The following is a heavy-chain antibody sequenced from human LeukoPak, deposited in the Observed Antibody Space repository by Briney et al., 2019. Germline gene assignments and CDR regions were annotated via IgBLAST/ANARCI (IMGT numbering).Heavy chain of an antibody. CDR2: INHSGST. Sequence: SETLSLTCAVYGGSFSGYYWSWIRQPPGKGLEWIGEINHSGSTNYNPSLKSRVTMSVDTSKNQFSLKLSSVTAADTAVYYCARAKVRGVRFYYWGQGTLVTVSS. CDR1: GGSFSGYY. D-gene: IGHD3-10*01. V-gene: IGHV4-34*01. CDR3: ARAKVRGVRFYY. J-gene: IGHJ4*02.